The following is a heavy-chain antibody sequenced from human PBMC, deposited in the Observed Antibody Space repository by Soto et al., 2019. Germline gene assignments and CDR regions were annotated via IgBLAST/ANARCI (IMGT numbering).Heavy chain of an antibody. V-gene: IGHV4-61*01. CDR2: IYYSGST. Sequence: SETLSLTCTVSGGSVSSGSYYWSWIRQPPGKGLEWIGYIYYSGSTNYNPSLKSRVTISVDLSKNQFSLRLSSVTTADTALYYCARTTAVPNTLRSRYFFDYWGQGTLVTVSS. CDR3: ARTTAVPNTLRSRYFFDY. D-gene: IGHD4-17*01. CDR1: GGSVSSGSYY. J-gene: IGHJ4*02.